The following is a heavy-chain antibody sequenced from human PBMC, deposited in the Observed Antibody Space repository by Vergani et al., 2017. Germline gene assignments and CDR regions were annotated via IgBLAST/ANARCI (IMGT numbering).Heavy chain of an antibody. J-gene: IGHJ6*02. D-gene: IGHD3-10*01. Sequence: QVQLQESGPGLVKPSQTLSLTCTVSGGSISSGDYYWSWIRQPPGKGLEWIGYIYYSGSTYYNPSLKSRVTISVDTSKNQFSLKLSSVTAADTAVYYWARDRRFGELSTDYYYGMDVWGQGTTVTVSS. CDR2: IYYSGST. V-gene: IGHV4-30-4*08. CDR3: ARDRRFGELSTDYYYGMDV. CDR1: GGSISSGDYY.